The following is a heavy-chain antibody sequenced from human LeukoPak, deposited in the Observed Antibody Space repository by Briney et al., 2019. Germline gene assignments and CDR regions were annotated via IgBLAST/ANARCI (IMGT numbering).Heavy chain of an antibody. CDR3: ARARAVAGLDY. CDR1: GGSFSGYY. CDR2: INHSGST. V-gene: IGHV4-34*01. Sequence: SETLSLTCAVYGGSFSGYYWSWIRQPPGKGLEWIGEINHSGSTNYNPSLKSRVTISVDTSKNQFSLKLSSVTAADTAVYYCARARAVAGLDYWGLGTLVTVSS. J-gene: IGHJ4*02. D-gene: IGHD6-19*01.